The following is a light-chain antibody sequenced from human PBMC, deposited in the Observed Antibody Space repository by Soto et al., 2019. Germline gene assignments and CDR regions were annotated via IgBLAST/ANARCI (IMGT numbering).Light chain of an antibody. CDR1: QSVLDSSANKHY. V-gene: IGKV4-1*01. Sequence: DIVMTQSPDYLAVSLGERATINCKSSQSVLDSSANKHYLSWYQQKPGQPPKLLIYWSSTRESGVPDRFSGSGSVTDFALTISSLQAEDVAVYYCQQYYTLPLPFGGGTKVEIK. J-gene: IGKJ4*01. CDR2: WSS. CDR3: QQYYTLPLP.